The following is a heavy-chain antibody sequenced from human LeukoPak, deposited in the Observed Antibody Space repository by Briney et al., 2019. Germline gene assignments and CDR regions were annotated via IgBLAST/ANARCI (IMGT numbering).Heavy chain of an antibody. CDR2: IYSGGST. CDR1: GFLVSSNY. Sequence: GGSLRLSCAASGFLVSSNYMTWVRQAPGKGLEWASIIYSGGSTDYADSVKGRFTISRDNSKNTLYLQMDSLRVEDTAVYYCARGGLGNYYGMDVWGQGTTVTASS. D-gene: IGHD5-12*01. J-gene: IGHJ6*02. V-gene: IGHV3-53*05. CDR3: ARGGLGNYYGMDV.